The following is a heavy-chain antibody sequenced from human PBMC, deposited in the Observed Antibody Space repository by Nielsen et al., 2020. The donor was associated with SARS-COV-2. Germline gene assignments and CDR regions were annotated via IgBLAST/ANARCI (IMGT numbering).Heavy chain of an antibody. CDR2: INPNSGGT. J-gene: IGHJ4*02. CDR3: AREVSGYSSGWQYYFDY. V-gene: IGHV1-2*04. CDR1: GYTFTGYY. D-gene: IGHD6-19*01. Sequence: ASVKVSCKASGYTFTGYYMHWVRQAPGQGLEWMGWINPNSGGTNYAQKFQGWVTMTRDTSISTAYMELSRLRSDDTAVYYCAREVSGYSSGWQYYFDYWDQGTLVTVSS.